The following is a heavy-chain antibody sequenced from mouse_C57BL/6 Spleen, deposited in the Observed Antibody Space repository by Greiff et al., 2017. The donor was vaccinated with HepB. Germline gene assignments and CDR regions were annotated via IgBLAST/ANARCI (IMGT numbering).Heavy chain of an antibody. D-gene: IGHD2-14*01. CDR3: ARRGVLSLYFDY. V-gene: IGHV1-19*01. J-gene: IGHJ2*01. Sequence: VQLQQSGPVLVKPGASVKMSCKASGYTFTDYYMNWVKQSHGKSLEWIGVINPYNGGTSYNQKFKGKATLTVDKSSSTAYMELNSLTSEDSAVYYCARRGVLSLYFDYWGQGTTLTVSS. CDR2: INPYNGGT. CDR1: GYTFTDYY.